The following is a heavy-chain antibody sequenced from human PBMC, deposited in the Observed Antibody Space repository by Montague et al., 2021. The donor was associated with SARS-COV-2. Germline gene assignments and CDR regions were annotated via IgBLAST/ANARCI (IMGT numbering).Heavy chain of an antibody. D-gene: IGHD6-19*01. V-gene: IGHV4-59*01. Sequence: SETLSLTCTVSGDSISSYYWSWIRQPPGKGLEWIGYIYASGSTNXXPSLKSRVTISVDTSRNQFSLKLSSVTAADTAVYYCARGSGWMGNAFDIWGQGTMVTVSS. J-gene: IGHJ3*02. CDR1: GDSISSYY. CDR3: ARGSGWMGNAFDI. CDR2: IYASGST.